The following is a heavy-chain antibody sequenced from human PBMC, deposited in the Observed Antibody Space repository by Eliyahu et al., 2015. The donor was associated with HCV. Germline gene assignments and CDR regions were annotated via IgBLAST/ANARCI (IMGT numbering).Heavy chain of an antibody. Sequence: EVQLVESGGGLVQPGGSLXLSCVASGXTFXSYWXPWVRQAPGKGLXWVSHINDDGVDTNYADSVKGRFTISRDNAKNTLYLQMNSLRVEDTAVYYCVKDVSNGWFYFGLDVWGQGTTVTVSS. CDR2: INDDGVDT. D-gene: IGHD6-19*01. CDR3: VKDVSNGWFYFGLDV. J-gene: IGHJ6*02. V-gene: IGHV3-74*01. CDR1: GXTFXSYW.